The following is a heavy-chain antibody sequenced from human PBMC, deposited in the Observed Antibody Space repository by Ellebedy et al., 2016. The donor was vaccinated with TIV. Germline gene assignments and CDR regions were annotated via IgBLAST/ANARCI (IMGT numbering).Heavy chain of an antibody. CDR1: GFTFSSYA. CDR2: IWHDGSHS. V-gene: IGHV3-33*08. J-gene: IGHJ4*02. Sequence: PGGSLRLSCAASGFTFSSYALKWVRKAPGKGLEWVGIIWHDGSHSYYADSFQGRFTISRENSKNTVDLQMNSLRADDTAVYYCASELVGKTEFDYWGQGTLVTVSS. CDR3: ASELVGKTEFDY. D-gene: IGHD1-26*01.